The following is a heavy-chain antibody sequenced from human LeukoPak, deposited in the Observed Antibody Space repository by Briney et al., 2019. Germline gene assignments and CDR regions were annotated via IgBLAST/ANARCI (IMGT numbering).Heavy chain of an antibody. Sequence: SVKVSCNTSGYTFTSYGISWVRQAPGQGLEWMGGIIPIFGTANYAQKFQGRVTITADKSTSTAYMELSSLRSEDTAVYYCARGGLITMTNWFDPWGQGTLVTVSS. CDR3: ARGGLITMTNWFDP. J-gene: IGHJ5*02. CDR1: GYTFTSYG. D-gene: IGHD3-22*01. CDR2: IIPIFGTA. V-gene: IGHV1-69*06.